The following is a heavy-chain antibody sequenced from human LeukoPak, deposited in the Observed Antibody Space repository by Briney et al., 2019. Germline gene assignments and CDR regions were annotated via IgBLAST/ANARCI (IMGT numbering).Heavy chain of an antibody. CDR1: GFTFSSYG. Sequence: PGRSLRLSCAASGFTFSSYGMHWVRQAPGKGLEWVAVIWYDGSNKYYADSVKGRFTISRDNSKNTLYLHMNSLRAEDTAVYYCARKPLSYSDYEVDYWGQGTLVTVSS. D-gene: IGHD4-11*01. CDR3: ARKPLSYSDYEVDY. CDR2: IWYDGSNK. V-gene: IGHV3-33*01. J-gene: IGHJ4*02.